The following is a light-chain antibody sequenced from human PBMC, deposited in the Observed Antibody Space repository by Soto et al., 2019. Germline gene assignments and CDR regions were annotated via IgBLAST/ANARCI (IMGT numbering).Light chain of an antibody. CDR3: QQYNSFMWT. CDR2: DAS. CDR1: QSIISC. V-gene: IGKV1-5*01. Sequence: IQMTQSPSTLSASVGDRVTITCRASQSIISCLAWYQQKPGKAPKLLIYDASSLESGVPSRFSGSGSGTEFTLTISSLQPDDFATYYCQQYNSFMWTFGQGTKVDIK. J-gene: IGKJ1*01.